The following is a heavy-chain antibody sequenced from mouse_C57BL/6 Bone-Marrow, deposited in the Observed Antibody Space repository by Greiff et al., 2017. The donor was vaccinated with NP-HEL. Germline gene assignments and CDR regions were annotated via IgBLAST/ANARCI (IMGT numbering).Heavy chain of an antibody. CDR2: ISTYYGDA. CDR1: GYTFTDYA. D-gene: IGHD4-1*02. V-gene: IGHV1-67*01. CDR3: ARGGSNWDDY. Sequence: VKVVESGPELVRPGVSVKISCKGSGYTFTDYAMHWVKQSHAKSLEWIGVISTYYGDASYNQKFKDKAIMTVDKSSSTAYMELARLTSEDSAVYYCARGGSNWDDYWGQGTTLTVSS. J-gene: IGHJ2*01.